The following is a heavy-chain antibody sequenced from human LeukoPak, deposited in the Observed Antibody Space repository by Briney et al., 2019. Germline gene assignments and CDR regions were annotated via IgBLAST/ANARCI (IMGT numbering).Heavy chain of an antibody. Sequence: SETLSLTCTVSGXXTXNFXXNWIRXSXXXXXEWIGNIHYSGSGVYNPSLKSRGTISIDTSRRQFFLKLNSVTAADTAVYFCALAPNSNWFDFWGPGTLVTVSS. J-gene: IGHJ5*01. CDR3: ALAPNSNWFDF. D-gene: IGHD2-8*01. CDR2: IHYSGSG. V-gene: IGHV4-59*03. CDR1: GXXTXNFX.